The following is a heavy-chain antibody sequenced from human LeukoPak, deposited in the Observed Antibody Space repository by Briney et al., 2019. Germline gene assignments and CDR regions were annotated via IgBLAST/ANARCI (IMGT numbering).Heavy chain of an antibody. Sequence: SETLSLTCTVSGGSISSSSYYWSWIRQPAGKGLEWIGRIYTSGSTNYNPSLKSRVTMSVDTSKNQFSLKLSSVTAADTAVYYCARDYKIYSSGWSDWFDPWGQGTLVTVSS. CDR2: IYTSGST. CDR1: GGSISSSSYY. D-gene: IGHD6-19*01. V-gene: IGHV4-61*02. CDR3: ARDYKIYSSGWSDWFDP. J-gene: IGHJ5*02.